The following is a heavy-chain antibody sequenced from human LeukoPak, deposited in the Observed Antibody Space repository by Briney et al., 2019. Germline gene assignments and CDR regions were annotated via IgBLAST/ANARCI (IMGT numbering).Heavy chain of an antibody. V-gene: IGHV4-34*01. D-gene: IGHD6-13*01. J-gene: IGHJ6*02. CDR2: INHSGST. CDR3: ARVRSRGSANHDSSWFPERRKYYYYGMDV. CDR1: GGSFSGYY. Sequence: PSETLSLTCAVYGGSFSGYYWSWIRQPPGKGLEWIGEINHSGSTNYNPSLKSRVTISVDTSKNQFSLKLSSVTAADTAVYYCARVRSRGSANHDSSWFPERRKYYYYGMDVWGQGTTVTVSS.